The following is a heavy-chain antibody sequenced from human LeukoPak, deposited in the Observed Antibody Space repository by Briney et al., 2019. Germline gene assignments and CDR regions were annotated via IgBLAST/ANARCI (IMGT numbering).Heavy chain of an antibody. V-gene: IGHV3-23*01. D-gene: IGHD3-22*01. J-gene: IGHJ6*02. Sequence: HAGGSLILSCAASGFTFSSYAMSSVRQAPGKGLEWVSAINGSGGSTYYADSVKGRFTISRDNSKNTLYLQMNSLRAEDTAVYYCAKGQWFSDGMDGWGQGTTVTVSS. CDR3: AKGQWFSDGMDG. CDR1: GFTFSSYA. CDR2: INGSGGST.